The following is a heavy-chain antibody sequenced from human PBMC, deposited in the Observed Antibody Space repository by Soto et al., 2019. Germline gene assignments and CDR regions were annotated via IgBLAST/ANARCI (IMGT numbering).Heavy chain of an antibody. V-gene: IGHV1-69*01. J-gene: IGHJ4*02. D-gene: IGHD2-15*01. CDR1: GGTFSSYA. CDR3: GGAAGGCSGGSCYMFFDY. CDR2: IIPIFGTA. Sequence: QVQLVQSGAEVKKPGSSVKASCKASGGTFSSYAISWVRQAPGQGLEWMGGIIPIFGTANYAQKFQGRGTITADESTSTDYMELSSLRSEDTAVYYCGGAAGGCSGGSCYMFFDYWGQGTLVTVSS.